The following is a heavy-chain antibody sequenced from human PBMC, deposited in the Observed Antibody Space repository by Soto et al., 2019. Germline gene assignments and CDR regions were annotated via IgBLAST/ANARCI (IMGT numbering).Heavy chain of an antibody. CDR2: ISYDGRNK. J-gene: IGHJ6*02. CDR1: GFTFRSYA. CDR3: AKAVKSSIAARGYYCYGLDV. D-gene: IGHD6-6*01. V-gene: IGHV3-30-3*02. Sequence: GRCLRFSWAASGFTFRSYAIHCVRHVPGKGLEWVAVISYDGRNKYYAYSVKGRFCISRDHSKNTLYLQMNSLRAKDTDVYSCAKAVKSSIAARGYYCYGLDVWGQGTTVTVYS.